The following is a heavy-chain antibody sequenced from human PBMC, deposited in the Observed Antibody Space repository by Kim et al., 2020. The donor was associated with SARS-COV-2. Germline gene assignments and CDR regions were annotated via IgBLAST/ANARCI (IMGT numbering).Heavy chain of an antibody. V-gene: IGHV3-74*01. D-gene: IGHD3-10*01. J-gene: IGHJ6*02. CDR1: RFTFNNYW. CDR3: ARGFFMDGFDV. Sequence: GGSLRLSCAGSRFTFNNYWINWVRHAPGKGLVWVSRISSDGSITNYADSVKGRFTMSRDNAENTLYLQMNSLRAEDTAVYYCARGFFMDGFDVWGQGTTVSVSS. CDR2: ISSDGSIT.